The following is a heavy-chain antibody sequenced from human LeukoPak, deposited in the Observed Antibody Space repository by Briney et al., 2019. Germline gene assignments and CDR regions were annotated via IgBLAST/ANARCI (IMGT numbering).Heavy chain of an antibody. CDR1: GFTFSSYG. J-gene: IGHJ4*02. CDR3: AKDHSRYSGERYPDY. Sequence: GGSLRLSCAASGFTFSSYGMHWVRQAPGKGLEWVAVISYDGSNKYYADSVKGRFTISRDNSKNTLYLQMNSLRAEDTAVYYCAKDHSRYSGERYPDYWGQGTLVTVSS. V-gene: IGHV3-30*18. CDR2: ISYDGSNK. D-gene: IGHD6-13*01.